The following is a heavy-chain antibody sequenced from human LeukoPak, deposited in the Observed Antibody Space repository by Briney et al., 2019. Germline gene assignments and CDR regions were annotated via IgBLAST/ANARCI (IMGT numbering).Heavy chain of an antibody. CDR2: ISGSGGST. Sequence: GGSLRLSCAASGFTFNTYAMSWVRQAPGKGLEWVSAISGSGGSTYYADSVKGRFTISRDNPKNTLYLQMNSLRAEDTAVYYCAKDMVMNYYDSSGYYYDYWGQGTLVTVSS. CDR1: GFTFNTYA. J-gene: IGHJ4*02. CDR3: AKDMVMNYYDSSGYYYDY. V-gene: IGHV3-23*01. D-gene: IGHD3-22*01.